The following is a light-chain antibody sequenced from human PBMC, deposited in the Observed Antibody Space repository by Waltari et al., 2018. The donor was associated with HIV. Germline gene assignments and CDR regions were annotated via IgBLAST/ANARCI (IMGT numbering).Light chain of an antibody. J-gene: IGKJ2*01. CDR3: QQTYSTPYS. Sequence: DIQMTQSPSSLSASIGDRVTITCRASQSVPRMLNWYKQKSGKAPNLLISAASTLRSGVLSRFSGGGAGVDFTLTISSLQPEDFAFYCCQQTYSTPYSFGQGTKVEIK. V-gene: IGKV1-39*01. CDR1: QSVPRM. CDR2: AAS.